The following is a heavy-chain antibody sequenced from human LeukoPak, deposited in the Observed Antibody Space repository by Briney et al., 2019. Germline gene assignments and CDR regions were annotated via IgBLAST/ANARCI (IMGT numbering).Heavy chain of an antibody. Sequence: GGSLRLSCAASGFTFDDYAMHWVRQAPGKGLEWVSGISWNSGSIDYADSVNGRFTISRDNAKNSLYLQMNSLRAEDTAVYYCARVNSFPDFPNMDVWGKGTTVTVSS. J-gene: IGHJ6*03. CDR2: ISWNSGSI. V-gene: IGHV3-9*01. CDR3: ARVNSFPDFPNMDV. D-gene: IGHD3-3*01. CDR1: GFTFDDYA.